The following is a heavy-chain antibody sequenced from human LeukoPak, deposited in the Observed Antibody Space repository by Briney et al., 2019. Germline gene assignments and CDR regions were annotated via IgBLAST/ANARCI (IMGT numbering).Heavy chain of an antibody. CDR1: GYTFSSYT. CDR2: ISPGSDYI. J-gene: IGHJ4*01. V-gene: IGHV3-21*01. CDR3: ARVEWELRTNDY. D-gene: IGHD1-26*01. Sequence: GGSLRLSCAASGYTFSSYTMNWVRQAPGKGLEWVSSISPGSDYIYYADSVKGRFTISRDNADNSLSLQMNSLRAEDTAVYYCARVEWELRTNDYWGQGALVTVSS.